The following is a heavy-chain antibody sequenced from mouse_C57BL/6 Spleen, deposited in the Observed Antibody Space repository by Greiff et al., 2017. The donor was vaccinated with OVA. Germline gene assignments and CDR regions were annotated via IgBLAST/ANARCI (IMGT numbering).Heavy chain of an antibody. CDR3: ARKFITTVYAMDY. Sequence: VKLQQPGAELVMPGASVKLSCKASGYTFTSYWMHWVKQRPGQGLEWIGEIDPSDSYTNYNQKFKGKSTLTVDKSSSTAYMQLSSLTSEDSAVYYCARKFITTVYAMDYWGQGTSVTVSS. D-gene: IGHD1-1*01. V-gene: IGHV1-69*01. CDR1: GYTFTSYW. CDR2: IDPSDSYT. J-gene: IGHJ4*01.